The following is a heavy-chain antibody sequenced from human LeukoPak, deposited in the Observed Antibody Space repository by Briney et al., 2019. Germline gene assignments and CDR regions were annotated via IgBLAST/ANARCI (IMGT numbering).Heavy chain of an antibody. CDR2: INPNSGT. J-gene: IGHJ4*02. Sequence: ASVKVSCKASGYTFSGYYIHWVRQGPGQGLEWMGWINPNSGTNYAQNFQGRVTMTRDTSISTAYMELSRLRSDDTAVYYCAREEQLQRGRHFEYWGQGTLVTVSS. CDR3: AREEQLQRGRHFEY. CDR1: GYTFSGYY. D-gene: IGHD6-6*01. V-gene: IGHV1-2*02.